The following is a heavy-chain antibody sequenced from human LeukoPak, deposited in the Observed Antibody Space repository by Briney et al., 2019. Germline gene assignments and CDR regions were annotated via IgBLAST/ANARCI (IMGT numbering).Heavy chain of an antibody. CDR3: ARDMAGDFWSGYRILNWFDP. D-gene: IGHD3-3*01. Sequence: PSETLSLTCTVSGGSISSGLYYWSWIRQPAGKGLEWIGRIYTSGSTYYNPSLKSRVTISVDTSKNQFSLKLSSVTAADTAVYYCARDMAGDFWSGYRILNWFDPWGQGTLVTVSS. J-gene: IGHJ5*02. CDR1: GGSISSGLYY. CDR2: IYTSGST. V-gene: IGHV4-61*02.